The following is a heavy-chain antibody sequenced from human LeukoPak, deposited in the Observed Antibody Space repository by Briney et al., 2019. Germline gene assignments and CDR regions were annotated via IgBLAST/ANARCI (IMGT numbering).Heavy chain of an antibody. J-gene: IGHJ4*02. D-gene: IGHD4-17*01. CDR1: GGSISSYY. CDR3: ARNPYGDNLTYFDY. V-gene: IGHV4-59*01. CDR2: IYYSGST. Sequence: SETLSLTCTVSGGSISSYYWSWIRQPPGKGLEWIGYIYYSGSTNYNPSLKSRVTVSVDTSKNQFSLKLSSVTAADTAVYYCARNPYGDNLTYFDYWGQGTLVTVSS.